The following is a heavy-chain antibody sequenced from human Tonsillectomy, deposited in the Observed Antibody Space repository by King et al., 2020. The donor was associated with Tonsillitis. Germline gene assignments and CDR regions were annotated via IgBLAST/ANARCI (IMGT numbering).Heavy chain of an antibody. CDR2: INHSGST. J-gene: IGHJ6*03. CDR3: ARESGYSYGLYYYYYYMDV. D-gene: IGHD5-18*01. CDR1: GGSFSGYY. V-gene: IGHV4-34*01. Sequence: VQLQQWGAGLLKPSETLSLTCAVYGGSFSGYYWSWIRQPPGKGLEWIGEINHSGSTNYNPSLKSRVTISVDTSKNQFSLKLSSVTAADTAVYYCARESGYSYGLYYYYYYMDVWGKGTTVTVSS.